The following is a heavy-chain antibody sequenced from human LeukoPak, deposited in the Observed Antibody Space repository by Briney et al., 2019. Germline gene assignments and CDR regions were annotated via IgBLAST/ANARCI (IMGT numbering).Heavy chain of an antibody. V-gene: IGHV4-34*01. J-gene: IGHJ4*02. CDR2: INRSGSI. D-gene: IGHD5-12*01. CDR3: ARGLESGHDGPLDY. Sequence: SETLSLTCAVYGGSSSGYYWSWVRQPPGKGLEWIGEINRSGSINYSPSLKSRVTISIDPSKIQISLKLRSVTAADTAVYYCARGLESGHDGPLDYWGQGTLCTVSS. CDR1: GGSSSGYY.